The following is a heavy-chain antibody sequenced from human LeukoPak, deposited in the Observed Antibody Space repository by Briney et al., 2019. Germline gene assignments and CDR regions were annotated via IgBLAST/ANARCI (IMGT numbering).Heavy chain of an antibody. Sequence: GSSVKVSCKASGGTFSSYAISWVRQAPGQGLEWIGGIIPIFGTANYAQKFQGRVTIPADESTSTAYMELSSLRSEDTAVYYCARDDCSSTSCPVNWFDPWGQGTLVTVSS. D-gene: IGHD2-2*01. J-gene: IGHJ5*02. CDR3: ARDDCSSTSCPVNWFDP. V-gene: IGHV1-69*01. CDR1: GGTFSSYA. CDR2: IIPIFGTA.